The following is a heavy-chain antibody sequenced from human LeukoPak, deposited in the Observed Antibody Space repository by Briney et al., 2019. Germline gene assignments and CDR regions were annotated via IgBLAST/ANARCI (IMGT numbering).Heavy chain of an antibody. D-gene: IGHD2-2*01. V-gene: IGHV4-31*03. CDR1: SGSISSGDYY. CDR2: IYYSGST. Sequence: SETLSLTCTVSSGSISSGDYYWSWIRQLPGKGLEWIGYIYYSGSTYYNPSLKSRLTMSVDTAKNQFSLRLRSVTAADTAVYYCAKYTTTSRKVGFDPWGQGTLITVSS. CDR3: AKYTTTSRKVGFDP. J-gene: IGHJ5*01.